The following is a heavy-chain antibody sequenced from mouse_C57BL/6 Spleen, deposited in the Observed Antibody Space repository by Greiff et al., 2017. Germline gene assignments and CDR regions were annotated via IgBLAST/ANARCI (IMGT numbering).Heavy chain of an antibody. Sequence: EVQGVESGGGLVQPGGSLKLSCAASGFTFRDYGMARGRQAPWKGPGWVASISNLAYSIYYPDTVTGRFTISRENAKNTLYLEMSSLRSEDTAMYYCARDGYDYHGLAYWGQGTLVTVSA. D-gene: IGHD2-4*01. CDR2: ISNLAYSI. J-gene: IGHJ3*01. V-gene: IGHV5-15*01. CDR3: ARDGYDYHGLAY. CDR1: GFTFRDYG.